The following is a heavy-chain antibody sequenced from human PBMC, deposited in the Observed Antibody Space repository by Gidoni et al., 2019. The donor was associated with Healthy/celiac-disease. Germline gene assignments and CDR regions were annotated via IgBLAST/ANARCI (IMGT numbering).Heavy chain of an antibody. CDR2: INVGNGNT. D-gene: IGHD1-26*01. J-gene: IGHJ4*02. CDR3: ARMEWELPFDY. CDR1: GYTCTSYA. V-gene: IGHV1-3*01. Sequence: QVQLVQSGAEVKKPGASVKVSCKASGYTCTSYAMHWVRQAPGQRLEWMGWINVGNGNTKYSQKFQGRVTITRDTSASTAYMELSSLRSEDTAVYYCARMEWELPFDYWGQGTLVTVSS.